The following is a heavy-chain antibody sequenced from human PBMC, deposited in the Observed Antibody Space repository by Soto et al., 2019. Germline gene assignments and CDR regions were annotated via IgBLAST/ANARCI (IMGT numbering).Heavy chain of an antibody. CDR2: IIPIFGTA. Sequence: SVKVSCKASGGTFSSYAISWVRQAPGQGLEWMGGIIPIFGTANYAQKFQGRVTITADESTSTAYMELSSLRSEDTAVYYCARDQYSSGWYGYYYGMDVCGQGPTVTVSS. J-gene: IGHJ6*02. D-gene: IGHD6-19*01. CDR3: ARDQYSSGWYGYYYGMDV. CDR1: GGTFSSYA. V-gene: IGHV1-69*13.